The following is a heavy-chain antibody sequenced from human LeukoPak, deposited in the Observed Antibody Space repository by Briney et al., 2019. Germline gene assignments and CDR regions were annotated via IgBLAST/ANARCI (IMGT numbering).Heavy chain of an antibody. CDR2: ISTSSSYL. D-gene: IGHD3-22*01. CDR1: GFTFSSYE. J-gene: IGHJ4*02. Sequence: GGSLRLSCAASGFTFSSYEMNWVRQAPGKGLEWVSSISTSSSYLYYTDSVKGRFAVSRDNARTSLYLQMNSLRAEDTAVYYCAKHQYDSSGYLDYWGQGTLVTVSS. V-gene: IGHV3-21*01. CDR3: AKHQYDSSGYLDY.